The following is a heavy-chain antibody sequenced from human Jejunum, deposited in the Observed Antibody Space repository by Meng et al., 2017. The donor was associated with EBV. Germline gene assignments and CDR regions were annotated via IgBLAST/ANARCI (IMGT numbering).Heavy chain of an antibody. CDR1: DVSVHSDGYY. Sequence: QLQEGGPGLVKPSQTLSITGGIADVSVHSDGYYWSWIRQPPGKGLVWIGYMSYSGSANYNPYLDGRITISLDRSKNQFSLKLTSVTAADTAIYFCTTERPGAGYFDPWGRGTLVTVSS. J-gene: IGHJ5*02. D-gene: IGHD5-24*01. CDR3: TTERPGAGYFDP. CDR2: MSYSGSA. V-gene: IGHV4-30-4*01.